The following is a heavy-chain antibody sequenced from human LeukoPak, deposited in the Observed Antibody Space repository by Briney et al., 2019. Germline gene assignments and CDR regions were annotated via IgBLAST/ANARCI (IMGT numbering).Heavy chain of an antibody. CDR2: IYHSGST. CDR1: GGSISSYY. CDR3: AREGDSGYDY. D-gene: IGHD5-12*01. J-gene: IGHJ4*02. Sequence: SETLSLTCTVSGGSISSYYWSWIRQPPGKGLEWIGSIYHSGSTYYNPSLKSRVTISVDTSKNQFSLKLSSVTAADTAVYYCAREGDSGYDYWGQGALVTVSS. V-gene: IGHV4-38-2*02.